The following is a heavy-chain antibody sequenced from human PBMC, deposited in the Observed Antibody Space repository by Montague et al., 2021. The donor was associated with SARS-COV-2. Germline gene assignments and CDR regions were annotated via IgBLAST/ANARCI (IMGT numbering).Heavy chain of an antibody. J-gene: IGHJ4*02. D-gene: IGHD1-14*01. CDR2: ISRDSTTI. CDR3: ARDSGITGADDY. CDR1: GFTFSYYH. Sequence: SLRLSCAASGFTFSYYHMTWVRQAPGKGLQWASYISRDSTTIYYAESVKGRFTISGDNDKNTLYLQMNSLSDENTAMYYCARDSGITGADDYWGQGTLVIVSS. V-gene: IGHV3-48*02.